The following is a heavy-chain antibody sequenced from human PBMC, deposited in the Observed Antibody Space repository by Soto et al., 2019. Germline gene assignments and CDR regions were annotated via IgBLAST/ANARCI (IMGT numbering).Heavy chain of an antibody. Sequence: QVQLQQWGAGLLKPSETLSLTCAVHGGSFSGYYWSWIRQPPGKGLEWIGEINHSGSTNYNPSLKSRVTISVDTSKNRFSLKLSSVTAADTAVYYCARIVVVPAAMSSHFDYWGQGTLVTVSS. CDR3: ARIVVVPAAMSSHFDY. CDR2: INHSGST. CDR1: GGSFSGYY. D-gene: IGHD2-2*01. J-gene: IGHJ4*02. V-gene: IGHV4-34*01.